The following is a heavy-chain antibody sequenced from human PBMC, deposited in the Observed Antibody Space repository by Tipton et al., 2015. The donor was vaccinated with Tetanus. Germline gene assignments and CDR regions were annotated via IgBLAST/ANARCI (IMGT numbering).Heavy chain of an antibody. J-gene: IGHJ4*01. D-gene: IGHD2-2*01. CDR1: GGSISSYY. Sequence: LSLTCTVSGGSISSYYCSWVRQAPGKGLEWDSAIGDTEFVTYYADSLKGRFTISRDNSKNTLSLQMISLRAEDTAIYYCARGRERCRGTNCHRATDYWGHGTLVTVSS. CDR2: IGDTEFVT. V-gene: IGHV3-23*01. CDR3: ARGRERCRGTNCHRATDY.